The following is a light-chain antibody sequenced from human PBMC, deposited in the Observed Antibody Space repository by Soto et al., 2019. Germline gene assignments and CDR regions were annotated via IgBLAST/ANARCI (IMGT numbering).Light chain of an antibody. CDR3: QQYGNSPFT. Sequence: EIVLTQSPGTLSLSPGERATLSCRASQTVSRSALAWYQQKPGQPPRLLIYGASNRATGIPDRFSGSGSGTDFTLTISRLEPEDFEVYYCQQYGNSPFTFGGGTKVDIK. CDR2: GAS. V-gene: IGKV3-20*01. CDR1: QTVSRSA. J-gene: IGKJ4*01.